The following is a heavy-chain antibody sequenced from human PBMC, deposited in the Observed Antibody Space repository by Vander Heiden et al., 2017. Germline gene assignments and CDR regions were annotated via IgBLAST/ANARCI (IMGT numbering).Heavy chain of an antibody. Sequence: QVQLVESGGGVVQPGRSLRLSCAASGFTFMSYGMPWSRQFPGKGLEWVAVITFDGTSKYHADSVEGRFTISRDNSKNTLYLQMNSLRIEDTAVYYCANSQGYYYGMDVWGQGTTVTVSS. CDR1: GFTFMSYG. V-gene: IGHV3-30*18. J-gene: IGHJ6*02. CDR3: ANSQGYYYGMDV. CDR2: ITFDGTSK.